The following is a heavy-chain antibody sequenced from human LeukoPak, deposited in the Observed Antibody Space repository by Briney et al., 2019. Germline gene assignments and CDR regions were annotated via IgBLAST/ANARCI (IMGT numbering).Heavy chain of an antibody. CDR2: IYYSGST. Sequence: PSETLSLTCTVSGGSISSSSYYWGWIRQPPGKGLEWIGSIYYSGSTYYNPSLKSRVTISVDTSKNQFSLKLSSVTAADTAVYYCARGRELPTRWFDYWGQGTLVTVSS. D-gene: IGHD1-26*01. CDR3: ARGRELPTRWFDY. V-gene: IGHV4-39*07. CDR1: GGSISSSSYY. J-gene: IGHJ4*02.